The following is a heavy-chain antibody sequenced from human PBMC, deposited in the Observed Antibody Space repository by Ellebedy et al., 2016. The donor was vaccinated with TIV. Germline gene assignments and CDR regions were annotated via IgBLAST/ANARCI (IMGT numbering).Heavy chain of an antibody. J-gene: IGHJ4*02. Sequence: PGGSLRLSCVASGFTFSNYAMGWVRQAPGKGLDWVSAISGVGSSTTHYADSVKGRFFISRDNAKNSLYLQMNSLRAEDTAVYYCARGGYDFWNPRYWGQGTLVTVSS. CDR1: GFTFSNYA. V-gene: IGHV3-23*01. CDR3: ARGGYDFWNPRY. D-gene: IGHD3-3*01. CDR2: ISGVGSSTT.